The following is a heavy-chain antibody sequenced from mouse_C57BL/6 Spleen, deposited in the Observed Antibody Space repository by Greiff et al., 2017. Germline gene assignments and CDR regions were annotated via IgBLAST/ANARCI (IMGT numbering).Heavy chain of an antibody. D-gene: IGHD1-1*01. V-gene: IGHV1-42*01. CDR2: INPSTGGT. CDR1: GYSFTGYY. J-gene: IGHJ2*01. Sequence: VQLKESGPELVKPGASVKISCKASGYSFTGYYMNWVKQSPEKSLEWIGEINPSTGGTTYNQKFKAKATLTVDKSSSTAYMQLKSLTSEDSAVYYCALQSPYYYGSSSPYYFDYWGQGTTLTVSS. CDR3: ALQSPYYYGSSSPYYFDY.